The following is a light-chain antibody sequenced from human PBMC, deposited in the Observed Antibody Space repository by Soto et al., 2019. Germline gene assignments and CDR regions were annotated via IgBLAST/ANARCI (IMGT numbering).Light chain of an antibody. J-gene: IGLJ1*01. Sequence: QSALTQPASVSGSPGQSITISCTGTSSDVGGYSYISWYQHNPGRAPKLVIYDVSNRPSGVSDRFSGSKSGNTASLTISRLQAEDEADYYCSSYTTSSTYVFGSGNKLTVL. V-gene: IGLV2-14*03. CDR3: SSYTTSSTYV. CDR1: SSDVGGYSY. CDR2: DVS.